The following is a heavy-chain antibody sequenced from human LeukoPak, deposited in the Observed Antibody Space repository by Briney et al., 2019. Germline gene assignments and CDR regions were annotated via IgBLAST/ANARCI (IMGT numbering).Heavy chain of an antibody. V-gene: IGHV3-23*01. CDR1: GFTFSTYA. CDR3: AKVVGAKAPAGFDY. CDR2: ISGSGHST. D-gene: IGHD1-26*01. Sequence: GGSLRLSCAASGFTFSTYAMTWVRQAPGKGLEWVSVISGSGHSTYYADSVKGRFTLSGDNSKNTLYLQMNSLRAEDTAVYYCAKVVGAKAPAGFDYWGQGTLVTVSS. J-gene: IGHJ4*02.